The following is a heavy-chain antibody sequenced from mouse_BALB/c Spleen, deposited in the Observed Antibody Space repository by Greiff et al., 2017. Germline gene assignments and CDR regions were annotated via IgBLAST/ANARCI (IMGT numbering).Heavy chain of an antibody. Sequence: VQLQQPGAELVKPGASVKLSCKASGYTFTSYWMHWVKQRPGQGLEWIGYINPYNDGTKYNEKFKGKATLTSDKSSSTAYMELSSLTSEDSAVYYCARSGYDVGGYAMDYWGQGTSVTVSS. CDR3: ARSGYDVGGYAMDY. D-gene: IGHD2-14*01. J-gene: IGHJ4*01. CDR2: INPYNDGT. CDR1: GYTFTSYW. V-gene: IGHV1-14*01.